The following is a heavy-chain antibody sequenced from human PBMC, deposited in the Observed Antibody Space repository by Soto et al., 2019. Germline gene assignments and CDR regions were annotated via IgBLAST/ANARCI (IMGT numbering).Heavy chain of an antibody. D-gene: IGHD2-15*01. V-gene: IGHV3-33*01. Sequence: PGGSLRLSCAASGFTFSSYGMHWVRQAPGKGLEWVAVIWYDGSNKYYADSVKGRFTISRDNSKNTLYLQMNSLRAEDTAVYYCSRYCSGGSCYLLPPHSFDIWGQVTIVTVS. J-gene: IGHJ3*02. CDR3: SRYCSGGSCYLLPPHSFDI. CDR1: GFTFSSYG. CDR2: IWYDGSNK.